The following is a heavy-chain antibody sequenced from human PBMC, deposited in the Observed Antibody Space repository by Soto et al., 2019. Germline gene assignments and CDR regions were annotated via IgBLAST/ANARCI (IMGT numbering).Heavy chain of an antibody. Sequence: GGSLRLSCAASGFTFSSYGMHLVRQAPGKGLECVSVISYDGSNKYYADAVKGRFTISRDNSKNTLYMQMNSLRAEDTAVYYCEKILKHCSSTSCPLYYYYYYGMDVWGQGTTVTVSS. CDR2: ISYDGSNK. CDR3: EKILKHCSSTSCPLYYYYYYGMDV. J-gene: IGHJ6*02. CDR1: GFTFSSYG. V-gene: IGHV3-30*18. D-gene: IGHD2-2*01.